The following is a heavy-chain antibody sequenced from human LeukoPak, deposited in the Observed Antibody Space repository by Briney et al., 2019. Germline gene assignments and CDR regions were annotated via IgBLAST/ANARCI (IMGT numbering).Heavy chain of an antibody. CDR2: MSVSGGYI. D-gene: IGHD3-16*01. V-gene: IGHV3-21*01. CDR1: GFTFRSYS. CDR3: ARVGPLGRLDY. Sequence: PGGSLRLSCAASGFTFRSYSMNWVRQAPGKGLEWVSSMSVSGGYIYYADSLKGRFTISRDNAKNSLYLQMNSLRAEDTAVYYCARVGPLGRLDYWGQGTLVTVSS. J-gene: IGHJ4*02.